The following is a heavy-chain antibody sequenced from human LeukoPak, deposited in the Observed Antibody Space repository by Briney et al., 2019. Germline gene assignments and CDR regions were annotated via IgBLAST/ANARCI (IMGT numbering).Heavy chain of an antibody. CDR3: AKERGYGYNHIDY. V-gene: IGHV3-23*01. CDR1: GFPFSSYA. J-gene: IGHJ4*02. CDR2: ISGSGGST. D-gene: IGHD5-24*01. Sequence: GGSLRLSCEASGFPFSSYAMNWVRQAPGKGLEWVSTISGSGGSTYYADSVKGRFTISKDKSKNTVYLQMNSLRAEDTAVYYCAKERGYGYNHIDYWGQGTLVTVSS.